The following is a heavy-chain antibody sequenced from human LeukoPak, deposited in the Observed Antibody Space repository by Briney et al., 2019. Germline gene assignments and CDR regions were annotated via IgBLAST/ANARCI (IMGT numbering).Heavy chain of an antibody. CDR3: AKHYYDSSGYFYCFDY. D-gene: IGHD3-22*01. CDR2: ISGIVSGT. V-gene: IGHV3-23*01. CDR1: GFAFSNSA. Sequence: GGSLRLSCAATGFAFSNSAMTWVRQGPGKGLERVSGISGIVSGTYYADSVKGRFTISRDNSKNTLYLQMNSLRAEDTAVYYCAKHYYDSSGYFYCFDYWGQGTLVTVSS. J-gene: IGHJ4*02.